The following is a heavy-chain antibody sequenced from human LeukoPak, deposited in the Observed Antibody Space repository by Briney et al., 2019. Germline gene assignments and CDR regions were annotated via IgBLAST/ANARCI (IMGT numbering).Heavy chain of an antibody. V-gene: IGHV4-34*01. CDR2: INHSGSA. CDR1: GGSFSGYY. D-gene: IGHD3-3*01. J-gene: IGHJ4*02. CDR3: ARGPYYDFWSGYSFYYFDY. Sequence: SETLSLTCAVYGGSFSGYYWSWIRQPPGKGLEWIGKINHSGSANYNPSLKGRVTISVDTSKNQFSLKLSSVTAADTAVYYCARGPYYDFWSGYSFYYFDYWGQGTLVTASS.